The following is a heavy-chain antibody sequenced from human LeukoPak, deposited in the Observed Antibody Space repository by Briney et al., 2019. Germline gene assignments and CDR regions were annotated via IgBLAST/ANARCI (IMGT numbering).Heavy chain of an antibody. V-gene: IGHV1-69*06. CDR3: AREGDYGGNSGSGNFDY. D-gene: IGHD4-23*01. Sequence: SVKVSCKASGYTFTGYYMHWVRQAPGQGLEWMGGIIPIFGTANYAQKFQGRVTITADKSTGTAYMDLNSLRSEDTAVYYCAREGDYGGNSGSGNFDYWGQGTLVTVSS. CDR1: GYTFTGYY. CDR2: IIPIFGTA. J-gene: IGHJ4*02.